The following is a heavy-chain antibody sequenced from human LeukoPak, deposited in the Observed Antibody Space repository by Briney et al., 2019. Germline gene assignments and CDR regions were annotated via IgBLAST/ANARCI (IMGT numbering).Heavy chain of an antibody. Sequence: GGSLRLSCAASGFTVSSNYMSWVRQAPGKGLVWVSRINSDGSSTSYADSVKGRFTISRDNAKNTLYLQMNSLRAEDTAVYYCARGYSSSRSFDYWGQGTLVTVSS. CDR3: ARGYSSSRSFDY. J-gene: IGHJ4*02. V-gene: IGHV3-74*01. D-gene: IGHD6-13*01. CDR1: GFTVSSNY. CDR2: INSDGSST.